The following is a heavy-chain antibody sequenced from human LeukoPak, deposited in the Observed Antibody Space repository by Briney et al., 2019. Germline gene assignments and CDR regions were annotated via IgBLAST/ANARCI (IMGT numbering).Heavy chain of an antibody. CDR2: INSSGNSR. J-gene: IGHJ4*02. V-gene: IGHV3-48*03. CDR1: GFTFDDYA. D-gene: IGHD6-19*01. Sequence: GGSLRLSCAASGFTFDDYAMHWVRQAPGKGLEWVSDINSSGNSRYYSDSVKGRFTISRDNAKNLLFLQMNSLRAEDTAIYYCVESPWLGYWGQGTLVTVSS. CDR3: VESPWLGY.